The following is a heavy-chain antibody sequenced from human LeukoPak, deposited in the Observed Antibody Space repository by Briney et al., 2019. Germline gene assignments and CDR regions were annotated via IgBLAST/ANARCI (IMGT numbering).Heavy chain of an antibody. V-gene: IGHV4-39*07. J-gene: IGHJ4*02. CDR1: GGSISSGSYY. CDR3: ARVNRELGYY. Sequence: SETLSLTCTVSGGSISSGSYYWGWIRQPPGKGLEWIGSIYYSGSTYYNPSLKSRVTISVDTSKNQFSLKLSSVTAADTAVYYCARVNRELGYYWGQGTLVTVSS. CDR2: IYYSGST. D-gene: IGHD1-26*01.